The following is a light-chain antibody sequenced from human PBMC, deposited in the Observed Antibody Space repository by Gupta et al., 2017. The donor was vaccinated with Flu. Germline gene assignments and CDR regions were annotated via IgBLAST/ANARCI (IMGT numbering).Light chain of an antibody. J-gene: IGKJ4*01. CDR3: QQYNNWPPLT. CDR1: QSVRSK. CDR2: EAS. Sequence: ERATLSCSTSQSVRSKVAWLQQKPGQAPRLLIYEASTRATGIPARFSGSGSGTEFTLTISSLQSEDCAVYYCQQYNNWPPLTFGAGTKVEIK. V-gene: IGKV3D-15*01.